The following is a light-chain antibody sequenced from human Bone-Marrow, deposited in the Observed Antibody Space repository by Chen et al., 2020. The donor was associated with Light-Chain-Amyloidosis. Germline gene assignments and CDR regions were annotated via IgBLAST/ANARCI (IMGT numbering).Light chain of an antibody. V-gene: IGKV4-1*01. Sequence: DIVMTQSQDSLAVSLGERAIINCKSSQSIFYSSTNKNYLAWYQQKAGQPPKRLISWTSTRQSGVPDRFRGSGSGTDFTLTISSLQAEDVAVYFCQQYFAPPLTFGGGTKVEIK. J-gene: IGKJ4*01. CDR3: QQYFAPPLT. CDR1: QSIFYSSTNKNY. CDR2: WTS.